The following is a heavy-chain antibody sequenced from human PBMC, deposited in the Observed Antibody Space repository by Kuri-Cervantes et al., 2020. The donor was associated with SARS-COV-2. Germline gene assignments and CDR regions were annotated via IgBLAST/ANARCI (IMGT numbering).Heavy chain of an antibody. CDR2: INHSGST. J-gene: IGHJ4*02. D-gene: IGHD3-3*01. Sequence: SETLSLTCTVSGGSISSYYWSWIRQPPGKGLEWIGEINHSGSTNYNPSLKSRVTISVGTSKNQFSLKLSSVTAADTAVYYCAGFTIFGVVTSTWGQGTLVTVSS. CDR1: GGSISSYY. CDR3: AGFTIFGVVTST. V-gene: IGHV4-34*01.